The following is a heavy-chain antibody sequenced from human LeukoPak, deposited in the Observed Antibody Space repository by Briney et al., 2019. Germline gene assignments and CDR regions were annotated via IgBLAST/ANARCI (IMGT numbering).Heavy chain of an antibody. CDR2: INPNSGGT. CDR3: AREAEDSSGPSYYFDY. CDR1: GDTFTGYY. V-gene: IGHV1-2*02. J-gene: IGHJ4*02. D-gene: IGHD6-19*01. Sequence: ASVKVSCKASGDTFTGYYIHWVRQAPGQGLEWMGWINPNSGGTNYAQKFQGRVTMTRDTSISTAYMELSRLRSDDTAVYYCAREAEDSSGPSYYFDYWGQGTLVTVSS.